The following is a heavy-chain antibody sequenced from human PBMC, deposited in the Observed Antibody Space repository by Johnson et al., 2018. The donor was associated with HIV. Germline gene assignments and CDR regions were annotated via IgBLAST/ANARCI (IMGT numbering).Heavy chain of an antibody. V-gene: IGHV3-15*01. CDR3: STDVTDTVTTYYNAFDV. CDR2: IRSTTDGGTT. D-gene: IGHD4-11*01. J-gene: IGHJ3*01. CDR1: GFTFSSYA. Sequence: MQLVESGGGVVRPGGSLRLSCSASGFTFSSYAMHWVRQAPGMGLEWVGRIRSTTDGGTTEYAAPVKGRFTISRDDSTNTLYLQMNSLKTEDTAVYYCSTDVTDTVTTYYNAFDVWGQGTMVTVSS.